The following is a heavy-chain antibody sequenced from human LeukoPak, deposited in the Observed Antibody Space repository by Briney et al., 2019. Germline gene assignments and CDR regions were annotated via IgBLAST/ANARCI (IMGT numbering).Heavy chain of an antibody. D-gene: IGHD7-27*01. J-gene: IGHJ6*03. V-gene: IGHV4-59*01. Sequence: PSETLSLTCTVSGGSISSYYWSWIRQPPGKGLEWIGYIYYSGSTNYNPSLKSRVTISVDTSKNQFSLKLSSVTAADTAVYYYARGGEYYYYYMDVWGKGTTVTVSS. CDR1: GGSISSYY. CDR3: ARGGEYYYYYMDV. CDR2: IYYSGST.